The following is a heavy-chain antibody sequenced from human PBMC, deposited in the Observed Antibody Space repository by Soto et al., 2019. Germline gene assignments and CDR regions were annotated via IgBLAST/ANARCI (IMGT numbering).Heavy chain of an antibody. D-gene: IGHD3-3*01. CDR3: ARDGSPHITIFGVVSEGMDV. J-gene: IGHJ6*02. V-gene: IGHV3-30-3*01. CDR2: ISYDGSNK. Sequence: PGGSLRLSCAASGFTFSSYAMHWVRQAPGKGLEWVAVISYDGSNKYYADSVKGRFTISRDNSKNTLYLQMNSLRAEDTAVYYCARDGSPHITIFGVVSEGMDVWGQGTTVTVSS. CDR1: GFTFSSYA.